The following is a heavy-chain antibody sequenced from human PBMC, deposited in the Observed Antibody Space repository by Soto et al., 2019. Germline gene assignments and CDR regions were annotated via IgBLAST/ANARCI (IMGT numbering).Heavy chain of an antibody. CDR3: ARDLSWGSNWYYYMDV. Sequence: EVQLVESGGGLVQPGGSLRLSCATSGFILSDCAMNWVRQAPGKGLEWVSYISSSSVIDYAGSVKGRFTVSRDNARNSLYLQMNSLRAEDTAVYYCARDLSWGSNWYYYMDVWGKGTTVTVSS. V-gene: IGHV3-48*01. D-gene: IGHD7-27*01. CDR1: GFILSDCA. CDR2: ISSSSVI. J-gene: IGHJ6*03.